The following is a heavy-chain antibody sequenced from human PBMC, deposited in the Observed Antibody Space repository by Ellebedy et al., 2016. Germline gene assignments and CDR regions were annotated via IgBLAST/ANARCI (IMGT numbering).Heavy chain of an antibody. Sequence: SETLSLTXTVSGGSISSGSYYWSWIRQPAGKGLEWIGRIYTSGSTNYNPSLKSRVTMSVDTSKNQFSLKLSSVTAADTAVYYCARAAFGVVTRGLFDPWGQGTLVTVSS. CDR2: IYTSGST. V-gene: IGHV4-61*02. D-gene: IGHD3-3*01. CDR3: ARAAFGVVTRGLFDP. J-gene: IGHJ5*02. CDR1: GGSISSGSYY.